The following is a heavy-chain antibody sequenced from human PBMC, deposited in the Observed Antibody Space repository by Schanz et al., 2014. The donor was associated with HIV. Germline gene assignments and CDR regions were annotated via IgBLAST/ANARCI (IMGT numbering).Heavy chain of an antibody. D-gene: IGHD3-10*01. V-gene: IGHV3-23*01. J-gene: IGHJ5*02. CDR3: ARDQGTTWASGGNWFDP. Sequence: EVRLLESGGGLVQPGGSLRLSCAASGFPFGSYAMSWVRQAPGKALAWVSAIRGSGDNTYYADSVKGRFTMSRDNSKNTLYLEMNSLRVEDTALYYCARDQGTTWASGGNWFDPWGQGTLVTVSS. CDR2: IRGSGDNT. CDR1: GFPFGSYA.